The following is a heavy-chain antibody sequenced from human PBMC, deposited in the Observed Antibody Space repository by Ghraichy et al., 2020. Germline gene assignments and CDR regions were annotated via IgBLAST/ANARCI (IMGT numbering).Heavy chain of an antibody. CDR1: GFTFSSYS. CDR2: ISSSSSYI. D-gene: IGHD2-2*01. CDR3: ARDRGIVVVPAAYCFDP. V-gene: IGHV3-21*01. Sequence: GGSLRLSCAASGFTFSSYSMNWVRQAPGKGLEWVSSISSSSSYIYYADSVKGRFTISRDNAKNSLYLQMNSLRAEDTAVYYCARDRGIVVVPAAYCFDPWGQGTLVTVSS. J-gene: IGHJ5*02.